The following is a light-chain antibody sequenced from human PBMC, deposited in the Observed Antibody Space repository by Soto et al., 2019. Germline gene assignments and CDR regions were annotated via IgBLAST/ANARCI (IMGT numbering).Light chain of an antibody. CDR3: QQYGSSLFT. J-gene: IGKJ3*01. CDR2: GAS. Sequence: EIVLTQSPGTLSLSPGERATLSCRASQSISSSYLAWYQQKPGQAPRLLVYGASSRATGTPDRFSGSGSGTDFTITISRLEPEDFAVYYCQQYGSSLFTFGPGTKVDIK. CDR1: QSISSSY. V-gene: IGKV3-20*01.